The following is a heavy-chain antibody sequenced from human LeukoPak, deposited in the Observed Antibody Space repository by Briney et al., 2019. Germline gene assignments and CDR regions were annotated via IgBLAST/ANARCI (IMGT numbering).Heavy chain of an antibody. D-gene: IGHD5-18*01. CDR2: ISGNGGGT. Sequence: GGSLRLPCAPSVFTLSRFAMNWVRQAPGEGLEWASAISGNGGGTYYADPLEGRFTISKNNSQNTLHLQMGTLSCECSAVYRCAKGRMVTSFDEWGQGTLVTV. CDR3: AKGRMVTSFDE. J-gene: IGHJ4*02. V-gene: IGHV3-23*01. CDR1: VFTLSRFA.